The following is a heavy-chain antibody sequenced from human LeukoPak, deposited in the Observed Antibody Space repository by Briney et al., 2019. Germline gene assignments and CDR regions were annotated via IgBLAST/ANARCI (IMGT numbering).Heavy chain of an antibody. D-gene: IGHD3-3*01. J-gene: IGHJ4*02. Sequence: SQTLSLTCVISGDTVLSNAASWNWIRQSPSRGLKWLGRTFYYSKFYTDYSVSLKGRIKIDPDTSRNQFSLEMTAATPDDTAMYFCARGRRGGPTNDFLIGYSIFDSWGQGILVSVSS. V-gene: IGHV6-1*01. CDR1: GDTVLSNAAS. CDR3: ARGRRGGPTNDFLIGYSIFDS. CDR2: TFYYSKFYT.